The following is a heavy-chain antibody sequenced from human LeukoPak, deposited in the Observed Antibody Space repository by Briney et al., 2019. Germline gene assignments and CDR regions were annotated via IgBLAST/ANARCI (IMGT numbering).Heavy chain of an antibody. CDR2: ISGSGGST. J-gene: IGHJ4*02. Sequence: GGSLRLSCAASGFTFSSYAMSWVRQAPGKGLEWVSAISGSGGSTYYADSVKGRFTISRDNSKNTLYLQMNSLRAGDTAVYYCANARDYYYDSSGYWDWGQGTLVTVSS. D-gene: IGHD3-22*01. CDR3: ANARDYYYDSSGYWD. V-gene: IGHV3-23*01. CDR1: GFTFSSYA.